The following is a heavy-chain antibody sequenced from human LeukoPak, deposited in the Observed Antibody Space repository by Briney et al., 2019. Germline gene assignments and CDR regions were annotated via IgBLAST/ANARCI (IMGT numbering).Heavy chain of an antibody. CDR1: GDSISSSTYY. CDR3: ARAHKLNAFDI. Sequence: SETLSLTCNVSGDSISSSTYYWGWIRQPPGKGLEWIANIYRSGTTYYNPSLKSRVTISVDTSKNQFSLNLRSVTAADTAVYYCARAHKLNAFDIWGQGTMVTVSS. CDR2: IYRSGTT. D-gene: IGHD1-1*01. J-gene: IGHJ3*02. V-gene: IGHV4-39*07.